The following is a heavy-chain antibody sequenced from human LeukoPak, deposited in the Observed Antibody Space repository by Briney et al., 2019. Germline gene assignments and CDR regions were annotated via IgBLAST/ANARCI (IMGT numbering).Heavy chain of an antibody. J-gene: IGHJ4*02. D-gene: IGHD6-19*01. Sequence: SETLSLTCTVSGGSISSYYWSWIRQPPGKGLEWIGYIYYSGSTNYNPSLKSRVTISVDTSKNQFSLKLSSVTAADTAVYYCASTGIAVAGSFDYWGQGTLVTVSS. CDR2: IYYSGST. V-gene: IGHV4-59*01. CDR3: ASTGIAVAGSFDY. CDR1: GGSISSYY.